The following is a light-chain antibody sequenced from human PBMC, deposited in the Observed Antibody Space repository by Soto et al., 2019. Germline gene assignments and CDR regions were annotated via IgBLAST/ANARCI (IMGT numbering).Light chain of an antibody. CDR1: QSLVHSDGIAY. Sequence: DVVMTQSPLSLPVTLGHPASISCSFNQSLVHSDGIAYFSWFQQRPGQSPRRXIYKVSNREAGVPDRFSGSGSGTDFTLKISRVEAEDVGLYYCMQGSHWPPITLGQGTRLEIK. V-gene: IGKV2-30*02. CDR3: MQGSHWPPIT. J-gene: IGKJ5*01. CDR2: KVS.